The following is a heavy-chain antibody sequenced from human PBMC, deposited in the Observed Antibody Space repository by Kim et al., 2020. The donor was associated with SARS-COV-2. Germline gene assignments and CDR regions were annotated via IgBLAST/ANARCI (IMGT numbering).Heavy chain of an antibody. CDR1: GFKFNSYA. CDR2: TSGSGGST. CDR3: AKVSHYDGSGYSDFDY. Sequence: GGSLRLSCAASGFKFNSYAMSWVRQAPGKGLEWVSVTSGSGGSTFYADSVKGRFTISRDNSKNTLYLQMNSLRAEDTAVYYCAKVSHYDGSGYSDFDYWGQGTLVTVSS. V-gene: IGHV3-23*01. D-gene: IGHD3-22*01. J-gene: IGHJ4*02.